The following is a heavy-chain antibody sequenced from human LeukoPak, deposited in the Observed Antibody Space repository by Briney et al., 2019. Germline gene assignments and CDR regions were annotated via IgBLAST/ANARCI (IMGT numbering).Heavy chain of an antibody. D-gene: IGHD5-18*01. Sequence: GGSLRLSCAASGFTSSDYYMSWIRQAPGKGLEWVSYISSRGSTIYYADSVKGRFTISRDNAKNSLYLQMNSLRAEDTAVYYCARHDTAMATDYGMDVWGQGTTVTVSS. CDR1: GFTSSDYY. J-gene: IGHJ6*02. V-gene: IGHV3-11*01. CDR2: ISSRGSTI. CDR3: ARHDTAMATDYGMDV.